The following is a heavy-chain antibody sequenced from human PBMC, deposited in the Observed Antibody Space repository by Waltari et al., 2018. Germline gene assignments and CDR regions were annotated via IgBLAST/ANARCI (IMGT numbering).Heavy chain of an antibody. CDR2: IFPIFGTA. V-gene: IGHV1-69*05. D-gene: IGHD6-19*01. CDR1: GGTFSSYA. CDR3: ARVTKDSSGWSRPDAFDI. J-gene: IGHJ3*02. Sequence: QVQLVQSGAEVKKPGSSVKVSCKASGGTFSSYAISWVRQAPGQGLEWMGGIFPIFGTANYAQKFQGRVTITTDESTSTAYMELSSLRSEDTAVYYCARVTKDSSGWSRPDAFDIWGQGTMVTVSS.